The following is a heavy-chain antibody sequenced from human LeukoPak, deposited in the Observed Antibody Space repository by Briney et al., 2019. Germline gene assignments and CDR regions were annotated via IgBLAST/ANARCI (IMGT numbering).Heavy chain of an antibody. J-gene: IGHJ4*02. CDR1: GYTFTSYG. V-gene: IGHV1-18*01. CDR2: ISAYNGNT. D-gene: IGHD4-17*01. Sequence: ASVKVSCKASGYTFTSYGISWVRQAPGQGLEWMEWISAYNGNTNYAQKLQGRVTMTTDTSTSTAYMELRSLRSDDTAVYYCARFVLTDYGDYGYFDYWGQGTLVTVSS. CDR3: ARFVLTDYGDYGYFDY.